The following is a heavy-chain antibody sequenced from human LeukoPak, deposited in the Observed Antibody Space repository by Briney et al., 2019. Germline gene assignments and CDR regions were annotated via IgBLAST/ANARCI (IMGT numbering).Heavy chain of an antibody. V-gene: IGHV4-38-2*02. CDR2: VHHSGRT. CDR3: ARDHLANLASRLFDP. Sequence: SETLSLTCSVSGYSISNGYYWGWIRQPPGKGLEWIGSVHHSGRTYYNPSLKSRVTISVDTSKNQFSLKLNSVTAADTAVYYCARDHLANLASRLFDPWGQGSLVTVSS. CDR1: GYSISNGYY. D-gene: IGHD3-3*01. J-gene: IGHJ5*02.